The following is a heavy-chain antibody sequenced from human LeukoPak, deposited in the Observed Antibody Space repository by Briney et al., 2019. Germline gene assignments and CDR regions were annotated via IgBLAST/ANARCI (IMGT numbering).Heavy chain of an antibody. Sequence: ASVKVSCKASGHTFTDYYIHWVRQAPGQGLEWMGWINPNSGATDYAQRFQGRVTMTRDKSISTAYMELSSLRSDDTAVYYCARGYRSSTSCYADNWFDPWGQGTLVTVSS. V-gene: IGHV1-2*02. CDR2: INPNSGAT. J-gene: IGHJ5*02. CDR3: ARGYRSSTSCYADNWFDP. D-gene: IGHD2-2*01. CDR1: GHTFTDYY.